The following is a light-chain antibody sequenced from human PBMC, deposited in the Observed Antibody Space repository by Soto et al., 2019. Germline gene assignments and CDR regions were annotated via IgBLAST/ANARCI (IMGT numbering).Light chain of an antibody. Sequence: DIQMTQSPSTLSASVGDRVTITCRASQSISSWLAWYQQKPGKAPKVLIYDASSLESGVPSRFSGSGSGTEFSLTISSLQPDDFATYHCQQYHAFPWTFGQGTKVEIK. CDR2: DAS. V-gene: IGKV1-5*01. J-gene: IGKJ1*01. CDR3: QQYHAFPWT. CDR1: QSISSW.